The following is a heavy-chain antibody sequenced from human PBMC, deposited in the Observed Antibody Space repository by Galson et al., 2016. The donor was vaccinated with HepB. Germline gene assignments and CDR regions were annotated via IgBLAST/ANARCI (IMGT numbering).Heavy chain of an antibody. CDR2: FDPDDGET. D-gene: IGHD3-22*01. CDR3: ETRLSFYYDNSGYIPPDS. CDR1: GYTLTELS. J-gene: IGHJ4*02. V-gene: IGHV1-24*01. Sequence: SVKVSCKVSGYTLTELSMHWVRQAPGKGLEWMGSFDPDDGETIYAQKLQGRITMTEDTSTDTAYMELISLRSEDTAVYYCETRLSFYYDNSGYIPPDSWGQGTLVTVSS.